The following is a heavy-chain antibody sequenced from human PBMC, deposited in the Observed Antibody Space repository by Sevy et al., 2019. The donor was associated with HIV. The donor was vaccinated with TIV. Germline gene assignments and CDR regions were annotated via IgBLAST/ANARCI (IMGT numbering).Heavy chain of an antibody. J-gene: IGHJ5*02. Sequence: SETLSLTCTVSGGSIRSGDYYWSWIRQSPGKGLEWIGYIYYSGTTYYNPSLKGRVTMSVDTSKNQFSLKLTSVTAADTAVYFCARYCISTSPHNWFDPWGQGTLVTVSS. CDR1: GGSIRSGDYY. V-gene: IGHV4-30-4*01. D-gene: IGHD2-2*01. CDR2: IYYSGTT. CDR3: ARYCISTSPHNWFDP.